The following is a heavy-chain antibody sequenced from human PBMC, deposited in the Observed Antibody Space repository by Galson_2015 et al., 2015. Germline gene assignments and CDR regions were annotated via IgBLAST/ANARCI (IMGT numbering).Heavy chain of an antibody. CDR1: GGSVSSGRYY. CDR2: IYYSGST. J-gene: IGHJ3*02. D-gene: IGHD6-13*01. CDR3: ARDKLVAAAGTIQRAFDI. Sequence: ETLSLTCTVSGGSVSSGRYYWSWIRQPPGKGLEWIGYIYYSGSTNYNPSLKSRVTISVDTSKNQFSLKLSSVTAADTAVYYCARDKLVAAAGTIQRAFDIWGQGTMVTVSS. V-gene: IGHV4-61*01.